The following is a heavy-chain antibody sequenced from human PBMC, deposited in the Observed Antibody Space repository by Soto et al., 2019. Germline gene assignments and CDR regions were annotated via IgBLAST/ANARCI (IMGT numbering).Heavy chain of an antibody. CDR3: TRVTMVRGALGYYGMDV. V-gene: IGHV3-23*01. CDR1: GFTFRNYG. Sequence: GGSLRLSCAASGFTFRNYGMNWVRQAPGKGLEWVSFISGSGGATYYADSVKGRFTISRDNSKNTLYLQMNSPRAEDTAVYYCTRVTMVRGALGYYGMDVWGQGTTVTVSS. J-gene: IGHJ6*02. D-gene: IGHD3-10*01. CDR2: ISGSGGAT.